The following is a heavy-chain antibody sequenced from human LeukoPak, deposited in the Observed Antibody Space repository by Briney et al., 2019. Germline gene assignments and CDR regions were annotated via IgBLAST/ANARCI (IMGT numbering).Heavy chain of an antibody. Sequence: SETLSLTCAVYGGSFSGYYWSWIRQPPGKGLELIGEINHSGSTNYNPSLKIRVTISVDTSKNQISLKLSSVTAADTALYYCARVWTDSGSYYDDRGAFDYWGQGTLVTVSS. CDR3: ARVWTDSGSYYDDRGAFDY. V-gene: IGHV4-34*01. CDR2: INHSGST. CDR1: GGSFSGYY. J-gene: IGHJ4*02. D-gene: IGHD1-26*01.